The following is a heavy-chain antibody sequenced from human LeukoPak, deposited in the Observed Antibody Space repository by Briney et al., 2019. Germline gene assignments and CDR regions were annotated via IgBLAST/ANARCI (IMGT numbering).Heavy chain of an antibody. CDR1: GYSFTSYW. J-gene: IGHJ4*02. CDR3: ARSPYYDILTGYYPGKWDY. CDR2: IYPCDSDT. D-gene: IGHD3-9*01. Sequence: GESLKISLKGSGYSFTSYWIGWVRQMPGKGLEWMGIIYPCDSDTRYSPSFQGQVTISADKSISTAYLQWSSLKASDTAMYYCARSPYYDILTGYYPGKWDYWGQGTPVTVSS. V-gene: IGHV5-51*01.